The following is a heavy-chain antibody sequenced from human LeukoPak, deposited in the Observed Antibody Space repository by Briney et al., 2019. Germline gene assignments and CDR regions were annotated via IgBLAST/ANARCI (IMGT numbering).Heavy chain of an antibody. V-gene: IGHV3-15*01. CDR3: TTDTIAAAGLLKGDYFDY. D-gene: IGHD6-13*01. CDR2: IKSKTDGGTT. CDR1: GFTFSNAW. Sequence: GGSLRLSCAASGFTFSNAWMSWVRQAPGKGLEWVGRIKSKTDGGTTDYAAPVKGRFTISRDDSKNTLYLQMNSLKTEDTAVYYCTTDTIAAAGLLKGDYFDYWGQGTLVTVSS. J-gene: IGHJ4*02.